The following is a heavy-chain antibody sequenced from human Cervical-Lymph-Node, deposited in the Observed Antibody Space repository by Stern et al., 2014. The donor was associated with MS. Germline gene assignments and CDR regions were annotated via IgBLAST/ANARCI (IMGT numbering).Heavy chain of an antibody. CDR3: AAEPMYYSDSVGAFDI. V-gene: IGHV1-58*01. CDR2: IVVGSGNT. Sequence: QLVQSGPEVKKPGTSVKVSCKASGFTFTSSAVQWVRQARGQGLEWIGWIVVGSGNTNYAQKFQERVTITRDMSTSTAYMELSSLRSEDTAVYYCAAEPMYYSDSVGAFDIWGQGTMVTVSS. J-gene: IGHJ3*02. D-gene: IGHD3-22*01. CDR1: GFTFTSSA.